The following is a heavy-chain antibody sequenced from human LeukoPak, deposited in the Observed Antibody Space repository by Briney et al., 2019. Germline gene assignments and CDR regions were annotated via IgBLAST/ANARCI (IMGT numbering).Heavy chain of an antibody. D-gene: IGHD3-3*01. CDR2: MRYDGSNK. CDR3: ASDANYDFWSGYYALDY. Sequence: GGSLRLSCAASGFTFSSYGMHWVRQAPGKGLEWVAFMRYDGSNKYYADSVKGRFTISRDNSKNTLYLQMNSLRAEDTAVYYCASDANYDFWSGYYALDYWGQGTLVTVSS. J-gene: IGHJ4*02. CDR1: GFTFSSYG. V-gene: IGHV3-30*02.